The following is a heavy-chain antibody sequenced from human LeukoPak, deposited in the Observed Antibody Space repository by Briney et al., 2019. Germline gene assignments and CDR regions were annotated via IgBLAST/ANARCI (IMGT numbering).Heavy chain of an antibody. V-gene: IGHV1-69*04. CDR2: IIPILGIA. CDR3: AREVTDYDILTGYLN. D-gene: IGHD3-9*01. CDR1: GGTFSSYA. J-gene: IGHJ4*02. Sequence: ASVKVSCKASGGTFSSYAISWVRQAPGQGPEWMGRIIPILGIANYAQKFQGRVTITADKSTSTAYMELSSLRSEDTAVYYCAREVTDYDILTGYLNWGQGTLVTVSS.